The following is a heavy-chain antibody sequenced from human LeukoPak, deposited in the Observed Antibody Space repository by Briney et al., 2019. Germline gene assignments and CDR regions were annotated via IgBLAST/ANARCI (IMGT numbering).Heavy chain of an antibody. CDR2: IIPILGIA. V-gene: IGHV1-69*04. Sequence: ASVKVSCKASGGTFSSYAISWVRQAPGQGLEWMGRIIPILGIANYAQKFQGRVTITADKSTSTAYMELSSLRSEDTAVYYCARDGYESDAFDIWGQGTMVTVSS. J-gene: IGHJ3*02. CDR1: GGTFSSYA. D-gene: IGHD5-12*01. CDR3: ARDGYESDAFDI.